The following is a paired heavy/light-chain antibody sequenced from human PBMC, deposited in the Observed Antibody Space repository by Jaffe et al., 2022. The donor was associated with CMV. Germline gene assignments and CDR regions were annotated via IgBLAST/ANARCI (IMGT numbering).Light chain of an antibody. CDR1: SSDVGSSKY. V-gene: IGLV2-8*01. CDR3: SLYAGSNNFGV. J-gene: IGLJ2*01. CDR2: EVY. Sequence: QSALTQPPSASGSPGQSVTISCTGTSSDVGSSKYVSWYQHHPGKAPKFIIYEVYKRPSGVPDRFSGSKSGNTASLTVSGLQAEDEADYYCSLYAGSNNFGVFGGGTKLTVL.
Heavy chain of an antibody. CDR2: ITGTDGST. V-gene: IGHV3-23*04. D-gene: IGHD2-8*02. CDR3: ARDGWGTVPMYYFDY. J-gene: IGHJ4*02. CDR1: GFAFSRYA. Sequence: EVQLVESGGVLVQPGGSLRLSCAASGFAFSRYAMTWVRQAPGKGLEWVSSITGTDGSTYYVDSVKGRFTISRDNSKNTLYLQMNSLRAEDTAVYYCARDGWGTVPMYYFDYWGQGTLVTVSS.